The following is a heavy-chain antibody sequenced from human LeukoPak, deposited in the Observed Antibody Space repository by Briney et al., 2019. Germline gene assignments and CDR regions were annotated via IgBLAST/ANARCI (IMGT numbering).Heavy chain of an antibody. D-gene: IGHD6-19*01. CDR2: IYYRGST. J-gene: IGHJ6*03. Sequence: PSETLSLTCTVSGGSISSSSCYWGWIRQPPGKGLEWIGSIYYRGSTDYNPSLKSRVTMYVDTSKNQFSLKLNSVTAADTAVYYCATKRSGWYNYYYMDVWGKGATVTVSS. CDR1: GGSISSSSCY. V-gene: IGHV4-39*01. CDR3: ATKRSGWYNYYYMDV.